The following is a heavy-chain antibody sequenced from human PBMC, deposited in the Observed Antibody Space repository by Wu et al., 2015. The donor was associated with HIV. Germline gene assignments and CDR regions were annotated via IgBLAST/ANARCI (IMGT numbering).Heavy chain of an antibody. CDR3: ARASRYSSSWFYFDY. J-gene: IGHJ4*02. D-gene: IGHD6-13*01. Sequence: QVQLVQSGAEVKKPGASVKVSCKASGYTFTNYGITWVRQAPGQGLEWMGWISASIANTKYAQKFQGRVTMTTDTSTTTAYMELRSLRSDDTAVYYCARASRYSSSWFYFDYWGQGTLVPVSS. CDR1: GYTFTNYG. CDR2: ISASIANT. V-gene: IGHV1-18*01.